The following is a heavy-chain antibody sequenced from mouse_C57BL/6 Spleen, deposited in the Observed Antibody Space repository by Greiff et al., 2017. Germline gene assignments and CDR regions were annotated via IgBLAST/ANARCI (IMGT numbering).Heavy chain of an antibody. CDR3: TRDYGYDRYFDY. CDR1: GYTFTDYE. Sequence: VQLVESGAELVRPGASVTLSCKASGYTFTDYEMHWVKQTPVHGLEWIGAIDPETGGTAYNQKFKGKAILTADKSSSTAYMELRSLTSEDSAVYYCTRDYGYDRYFDYWGQGTTLTVSS. V-gene: IGHV1-15*01. D-gene: IGHD2-2*01. CDR2: IDPETGGT. J-gene: IGHJ2*01.